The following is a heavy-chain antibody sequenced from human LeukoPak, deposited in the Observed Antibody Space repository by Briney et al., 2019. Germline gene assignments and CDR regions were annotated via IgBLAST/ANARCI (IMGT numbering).Heavy chain of an antibody. V-gene: IGHV3-20*01. J-gene: IGHJ4*02. Sequence: PGGSLRLSCAASGFTFSSYGMSWVRQAPGKGLEWVSCINWSGGSTCYADSVKGRFTISRDNAKNSLYLQMNSLRAEDTALYHCARVRLNNYGGNSGPVVYWGEGTLVTVSS. CDR1: GFTFSSYG. CDR3: ARVRLNNYGGNSGPVVY. D-gene: IGHD4-23*01. CDR2: INWSGGST.